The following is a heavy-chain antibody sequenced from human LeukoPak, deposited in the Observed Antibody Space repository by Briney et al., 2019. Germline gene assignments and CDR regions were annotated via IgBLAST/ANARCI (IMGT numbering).Heavy chain of an antibody. CDR2: ISWNSGSI. CDR3: AKARGFDLVGSVDY. V-gene: IGHV3-9*01. CDR1: GFTFDDYA. Sequence: PGRSLRLSCAASGFTFDDYAMHWVRQAPGKGLEWVSGISWNSGSIGYADSVKGRFTISRDNAKNSLYMQMNSLRAEDTALYYCAKARGFDLVGSVDYWGQGTLVTVSS. D-gene: IGHD2-8*02. J-gene: IGHJ4*02.